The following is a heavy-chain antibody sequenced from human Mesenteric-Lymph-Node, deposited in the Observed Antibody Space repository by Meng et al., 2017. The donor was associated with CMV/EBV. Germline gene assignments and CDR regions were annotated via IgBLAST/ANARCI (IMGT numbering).Heavy chain of an antibody. CDR2: IISIRGIA. D-gene: IGHD6-13*01. Sequence: QVQLVRSGHVVQKHGSSLTVSCKASGDTFSSYTISWVRQAARQGLEWMGRIISIRGIANYAEQFQGRVTITADKSTSTAYMELSSVRSEDTAVYYCAGGIAAAGSRWFGPGGQGTLVTVSS. J-gene: IGHJ5*02. CDR3: AGGIAAAGSRWFGP. V-gene: IGHV1-69*02. CDR1: GDTFSSYT.